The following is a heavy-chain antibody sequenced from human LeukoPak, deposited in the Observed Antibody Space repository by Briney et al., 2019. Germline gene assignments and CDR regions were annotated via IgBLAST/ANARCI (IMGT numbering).Heavy chain of an antibody. CDR3: ARGGITTWLDP. Sequence: GGSLRLSCAASGFSFINYAMSWVRQAPEKGLQWVSTVRSDGGDTKYADSVKGRFTISRDNSKNTLYLEMNSLRAEDTAVYYCARGGITTWLDPWGQGTLVTVSS. J-gene: IGHJ5*02. CDR2: VRSDGGDT. D-gene: IGHD3-10*01. CDR1: GFSFINYA. V-gene: IGHV3-23*01.